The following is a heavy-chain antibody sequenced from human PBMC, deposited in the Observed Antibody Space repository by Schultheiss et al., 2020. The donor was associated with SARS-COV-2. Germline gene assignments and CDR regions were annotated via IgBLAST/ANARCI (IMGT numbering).Heavy chain of an antibody. CDR3: ASFPGIAAAGSDAFDI. Sequence: SQTLSLTCVVSGGSISWMNDYWTWIRQPPGKGLEWIGEINHSGSTNYNPSLKSRVTISVDTSKNQFSLKLSSVTAADTAVYYCASFPGIAAAGSDAFDIWGQGTMVTVSS. CDR1: GGSISWMNDY. CDR2: INHSGST. J-gene: IGHJ3*02. V-gene: IGHV4-34*01. D-gene: IGHD6-13*01.